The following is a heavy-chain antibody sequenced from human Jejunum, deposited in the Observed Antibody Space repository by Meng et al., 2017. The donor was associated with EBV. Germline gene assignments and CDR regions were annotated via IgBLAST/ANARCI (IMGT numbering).Heavy chain of an antibody. V-gene: IGHV3-74*01. D-gene: IGHD1-26*01. CDR1: GFTLSSYW. CDR2: ITSDGSGT. J-gene: IGHJ4*02. CDR3: ARDQDGAGGTIDY. Sequence: VQVVESGGGLVQPGGALRLSCAASGFTLSSYWMQWVRQVPGKGLVWVSRITSDGSGTTYADSVKGRFTISRDNAKNTLYLQMNSLRVEDTAVYYCARDQDGAGGTIDYWGQGTLVTVSS.